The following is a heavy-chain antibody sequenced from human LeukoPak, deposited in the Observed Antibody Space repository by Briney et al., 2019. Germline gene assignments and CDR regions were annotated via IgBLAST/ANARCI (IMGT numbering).Heavy chain of an antibody. D-gene: IGHD2-21*02. V-gene: IGHV3-30*02. J-gene: IGHJ4*02. CDR3: ARGDCSGDWYHPLYY. CDR2: IRHDGNIK. Sequence: GGSLRLSCAASGFTFSSYAMHWVRQAPGQGLDWVAFIRHDGNIKYYADSVKGRFTISRDNSKNTLYLQMNSLRTEDTAVYYCARGDCSGDWYHPLYYWGQGSLVTVSS. CDR1: GFTFSSYA.